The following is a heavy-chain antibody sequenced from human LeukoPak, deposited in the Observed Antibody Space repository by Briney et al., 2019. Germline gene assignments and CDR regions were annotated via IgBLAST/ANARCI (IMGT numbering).Heavy chain of an antibody. V-gene: IGHV1-58*02. J-gene: IGHJ6*02. Sequence: SVKVSCKASGFTFTSSAMQWVRQARGQRLEWIGWIVVGSGNTNYAQKFQERVTITRDMSTSTAYMELSSLRSEDTAVYYCAAVGYHDSTRGRVYGMDVWGQGTTVTVSS. CDR2: IVVGSGNT. D-gene: IGHD3-22*01. CDR1: GFTFTSSA. CDR3: AAVGYHDSTRGRVYGMDV.